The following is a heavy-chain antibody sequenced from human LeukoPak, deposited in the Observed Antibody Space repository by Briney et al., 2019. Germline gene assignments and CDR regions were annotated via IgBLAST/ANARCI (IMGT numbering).Heavy chain of an antibody. D-gene: IGHD1-26*01. Sequence: SETLSLTCTVSGGSISSSSYYWGWIRQPPGKGLEWIGSIYYSGSTYYNPSLKSRVTISVDASKNQFSLNVSSVTAADTAVYYCARGRGIVGSISFDYWGQGILVTVSS. CDR1: GGSISSSSYY. V-gene: IGHV4-39*07. J-gene: IGHJ4*02. CDR3: ARGRGIVGSISFDY. CDR2: IYYSGST.